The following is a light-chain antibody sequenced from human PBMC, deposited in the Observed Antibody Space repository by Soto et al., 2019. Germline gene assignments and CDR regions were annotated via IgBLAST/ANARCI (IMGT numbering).Light chain of an antibody. CDR3: HQRQSWPRT. Sequence: ERVMTQSPATLSVSPGERATLSCRASQSVSNNLAWYQQKLGQAPRLLIYRASTRATGIPARFSGSGSGTDFTLTISDVQPEDFALYYCHQRQSWPRTFGQGTKVDIK. J-gene: IGKJ1*01. CDR2: RAS. V-gene: IGKV3D-15*01. CDR1: QSVSNN.